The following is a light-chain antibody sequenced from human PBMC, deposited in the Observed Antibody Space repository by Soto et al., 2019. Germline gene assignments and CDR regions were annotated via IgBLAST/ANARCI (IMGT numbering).Light chain of an antibody. V-gene: IGLV1-40*01. CDR3: QSYDSSLSAVV. CDR1: SSNIGAGYD. CDR2: GNS. J-gene: IGLJ2*01. Sequence: QSVLTQPPSVSGAPGQRVTISCTGSSSNIGAGYDVHWYQQLPGTAPKLLIYGNSNRPSGVPDRFSGSKSGTSASLAITGLQAEDEADYYCQSYDSSLSAVVFGGGPNLTVL.